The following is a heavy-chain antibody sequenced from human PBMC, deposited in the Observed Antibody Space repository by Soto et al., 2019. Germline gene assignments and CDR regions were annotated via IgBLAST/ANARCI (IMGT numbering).Heavy chain of an antibody. CDR2: IYYSGST. CDR1: GGSISSGDYY. J-gene: IGHJ5*02. D-gene: IGHD2-15*01. Sequence: SETLSLTCTVSGGSISSGDYYWSWIRQPPGKGLEWIGYIYYSGSTYYSPSLKSRVTISVDTSKNQFSLTLKYVTAADTAVYYCATLPPRIEVTVLPIPTWGQGTLVTVSS. V-gene: IGHV4-30-4*01. CDR3: ATLPPRIEVTVLPIPT.